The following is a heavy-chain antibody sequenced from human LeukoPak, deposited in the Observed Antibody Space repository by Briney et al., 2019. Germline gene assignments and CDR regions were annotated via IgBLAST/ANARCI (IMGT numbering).Heavy chain of an antibody. Sequence: SETLSLTCTVSGDSISSYYWNWIRQPPGKGLEWIGYIYYSGSTNYNPSLKSRVTISVDTSKNQFSLTLSSVTATDTAVYYCARTPYGYCDYNYMDVWGKGTPVTVSS. CDR2: IYYSGST. D-gene: IGHD5-18*01. J-gene: IGHJ6*03. V-gene: IGHV4-59*01. CDR1: GDSISSYY. CDR3: ARTPYGYCDYNYMDV.